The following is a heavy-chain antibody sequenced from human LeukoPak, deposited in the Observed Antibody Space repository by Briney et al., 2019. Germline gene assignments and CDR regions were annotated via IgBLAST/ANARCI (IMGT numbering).Heavy chain of an antibody. Sequence: GGSLRLSCTASGFTFSNYWMMWVRQAPGKGLEWVANINEDGSEKYYADSVKGRFTISRDNAKNSLYLQMDSLRAEDTAVYYCARGPTNGQAFDYWGQGTLVSVSS. D-gene: IGHD2-8*01. CDR2: INEDGSEK. J-gene: IGHJ4*02. CDR3: ARGPTNGQAFDY. V-gene: IGHV3-7*01. CDR1: GFTFSNYW.